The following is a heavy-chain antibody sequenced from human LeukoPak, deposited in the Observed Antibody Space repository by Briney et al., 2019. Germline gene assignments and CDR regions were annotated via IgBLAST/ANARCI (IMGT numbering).Heavy chain of an antibody. V-gene: IGHV3-23*01. Sequence: GGSLRLSCAASGFTFSSYAMKWVRQAPGKGLQWVSVIGGSGDNIHYADSVKGRFTISRDNSKNTLYLQMTSLRAEGTAVYYCTNYMQRSPFDYWGQGTLVTVSS. CDR3: TNYMQRSPFDY. D-gene: IGHD6-25*01. CDR2: IGGSGDNI. J-gene: IGHJ4*02. CDR1: GFTFSSYA.